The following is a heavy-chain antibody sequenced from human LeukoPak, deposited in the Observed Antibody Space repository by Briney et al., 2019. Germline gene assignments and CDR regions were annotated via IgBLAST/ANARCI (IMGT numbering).Heavy chain of an antibody. D-gene: IGHD3-10*01. CDR1: GGTLSSYA. CDR3: ARDGEGFDY. CDR2: IIPILGIA. J-gene: IGHJ4*02. V-gene: IGHV1-69*04. Sequence: ASVKVSCKASGGTLSSYAISWVRQAPGQGLEWMGRIIPILGIANYAQKFQGRVTITADKSTSTAYMELSSLRSEDTAVYYCARDGEGFDYWGQGTLVTVSS.